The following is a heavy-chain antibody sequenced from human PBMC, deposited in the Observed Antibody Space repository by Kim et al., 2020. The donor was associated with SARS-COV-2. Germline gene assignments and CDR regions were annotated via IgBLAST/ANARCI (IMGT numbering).Heavy chain of an antibody. D-gene: IGHD6-6*01. CDR2: ISYDGSNK. V-gene: IGHV3-30-3*01. CDR1: GFTFSSYA. J-gene: IGHJ4*02. CDR3: ARVRIAARTDRYYFDY. Sequence: GGSLRLSCAASGFTFSSYAMHWVRQAPGKGLEWEAVISYDGSNKYYADSVKGRFTISRDNSKNTLYLQMNSLRAEDTAVYYCARVRIAARTDRYYFDYWGQGTLVSVSS.